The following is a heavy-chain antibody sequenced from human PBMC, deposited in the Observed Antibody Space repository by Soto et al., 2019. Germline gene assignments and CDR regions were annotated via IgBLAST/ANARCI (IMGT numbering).Heavy chain of an antibody. V-gene: IGHV3-23*01. Sequence: EVQLLESGGGLVQPGGSLRLSCAASGFAFSSYAMSWVRQAPGKGLEWVSVISGSGGSTYYADSVKGRFTISRDNSKNTLYLQMNSLRAEDTAVYYCASPIEELVPFDYWGQGTLVTVSS. CDR3: ASPIEELVPFDY. CDR2: ISGSGGST. J-gene: IGHJ4*02. CDR1: GFAFSSYA. D-gene: IGHD6-13*01.